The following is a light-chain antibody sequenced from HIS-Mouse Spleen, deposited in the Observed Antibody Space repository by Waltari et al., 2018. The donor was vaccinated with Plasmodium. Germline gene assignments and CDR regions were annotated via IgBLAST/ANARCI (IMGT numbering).Light chain of an antibody. CDR3: AAWDDSLNGVV. V-gene: IGLV1-44*01. Sequence: QSVLTPPPSASGTPGQRVTISCSGSISSIGSNTVNWYQQRPGTAPKLLIYSNNQRPSGVPDRFSGSKSGTSASLAISGLQSEDEADYYCAAWDDSLNGVVFAGGTKLTVL. J-gene: IGLJ2*01. CDR2: SNN. CDR1: ISSIGSNT.